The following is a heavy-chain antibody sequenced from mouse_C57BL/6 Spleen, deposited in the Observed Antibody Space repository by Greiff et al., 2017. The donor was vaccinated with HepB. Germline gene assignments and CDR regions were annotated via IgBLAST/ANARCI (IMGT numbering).Heavy chain of an antibody. V-gene: IGHV1-7*01. CDR2: INPSSGYT. D-gene: IGHD2-3*01. CDR3: ARGGWLLEDYFDY. J-gene: IGHJ2*01. CDR1: GYTFTSYW. Sequence: QVQLKESGAELAKPGASVKLSCKASGYTFTSYWMHWVKQRPGQGLEWIGYINPSSGYTKYNQKFKDKATLTADKSSSTAYMQLSSLTYEDSAVYYCARGGWLLEDYFDYWGQGTTLTVSS.